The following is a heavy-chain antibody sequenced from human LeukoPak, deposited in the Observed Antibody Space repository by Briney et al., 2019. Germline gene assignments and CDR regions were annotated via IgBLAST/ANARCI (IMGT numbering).Heavy chain of an antibody. J-gene: IGHJ4*02. V-gene: IGHV4-31*03. CDR3: ARSPRGIYDSSGYGDY. D-gene: IGHD3-22*01. CDR1: GGSISNGDHY. Sequence: ASETLSLTCTVSGGSISNGDHYWSWIRQHPGKGLEWIGHIYYSGSTYYNPSLKRRGIISVDTSKNQFSLKLSSVTAADTAVYYCARSPRGIYDSSGYGDYWGQGTLVTVSS. CDR2: IYYSGST.